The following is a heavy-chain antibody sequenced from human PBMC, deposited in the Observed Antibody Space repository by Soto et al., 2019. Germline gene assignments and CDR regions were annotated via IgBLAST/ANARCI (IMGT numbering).Heavy chain of an antibody. D-gene: IGHD1-26*01. CDR2: ISGSGGST. J-gene: IGHJ4*01. CDR1: GFTFSSYA. V-gene: IGHV3-23*01. CDR3: AKEYSGSYPSSSYYFDY. Sequence: GGSLRLSCAASGFTFSSYAMSWVRQAPGKGLEWVSAISGSGGSTYYADSVKGRFTISRDNSKNTLYLQMNSLRAEDTAVYYCAKEYSGSYPSSSYYFDYWGHGTLVTVSS.